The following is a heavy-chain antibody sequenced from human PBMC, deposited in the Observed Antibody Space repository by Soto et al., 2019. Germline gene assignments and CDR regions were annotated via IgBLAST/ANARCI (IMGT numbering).Heavy chain of an antibody. CDR3: ANPYCSSASCYMDGYYYGMDV. Sequence: GGSLRLSCAASGFTFSSYAMSWVRQAPGKGLEWVSAISGSGGSTYYADSVKGRFTISRDNSKNTLYLQMNSLRAEDTAVYYCANPYCSSASCYMDGYYYGMDVWGQGTTVTVSS. J-gene: IGHJ6*02. CDR1: GFTFSSYA. V-gene: IGHV3-23*01. CDR2: ISGSGGST. D-gene: IGHD2-2*02.